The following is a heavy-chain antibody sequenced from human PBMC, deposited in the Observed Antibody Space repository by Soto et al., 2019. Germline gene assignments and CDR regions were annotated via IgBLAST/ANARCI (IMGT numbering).Heavy chain of an antibody. V-gene: IGHV4-34*01. CDR2: INHSGST. CDR3: ARRAVPGYSSSWYYNY. D-gene: IGHD6-13*01. CDR1: GGSFSGYY. J-gene: IGHJ4*02. Sequence: SETLSLTCAVYGGSFSGYYWSWIRQPPGKGLEWIGEINHSGSTNYNPSLKSRVTISVDTSKNQFSLKLSSVTAADTAVYYCARRAVPGYSSSWYYNYWGQGTLVTVSS.